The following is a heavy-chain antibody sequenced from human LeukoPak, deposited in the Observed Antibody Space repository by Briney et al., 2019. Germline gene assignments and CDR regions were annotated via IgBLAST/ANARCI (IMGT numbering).Heavy chain of an antibody. CDR1: GGSISSHY. V-gene: IGHV4-59*11. D-gene: IGHD2-2*01. CDR3: AREYRNWYFDL. J-gene: IGHJ2*01. Sequence: SETLSLTCTVSGGSISSHYWSWIRQPPGKGLEWIGYIYYSGSTNYHPSLKSRVTISVDTSKNQFSLKLSSVTAADTAVYYCAREYRNWYFDLWGRGTLVTVRS. CDR2: IYYSGST.